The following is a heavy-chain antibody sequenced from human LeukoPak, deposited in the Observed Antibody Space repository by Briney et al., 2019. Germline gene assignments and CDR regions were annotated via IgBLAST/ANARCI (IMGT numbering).Heavy chain of an antibody. Sequence: PSETLSLTCAFSGYSISSGYYWGWIRQPPGKGLEWIGSIYHSGSTYYNPSLKSRVTISVDTSKNQFSLKLSSVTAADTAVYYCARDYYDSSGPPRAFDYWGQGTLVTVSS. V-gene: IGHV4-38-2*02. D-gene: IGHD3-22*01. J-gene: IGHJ4*02. CDR3: ARDYYDSSGPPRAFDY. CDR1: GYSISSGYY. CDR2: IYHSGST.